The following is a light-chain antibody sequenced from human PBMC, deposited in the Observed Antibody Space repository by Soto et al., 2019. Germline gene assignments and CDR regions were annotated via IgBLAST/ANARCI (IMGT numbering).Light chain of an antibody. Sequence: DIHMTQSPSSLSASVGDRVTITCQASQDISNYLNWYQQKPGKAPKLLIYDASNLETAVPSRFSGSGSGTDFTFTISSLQPEDIATYYCKQYDKLRITCGPGNKVDIK. J-gene: IGKJ3*01. CDR2: DAS. CDR1: QDISNY. CDR3: KQYDKLRIT. V-gene: IGKV1-33*01.